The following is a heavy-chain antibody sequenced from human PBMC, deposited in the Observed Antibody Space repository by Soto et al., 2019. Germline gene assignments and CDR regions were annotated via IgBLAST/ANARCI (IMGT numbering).Heavy chain of an antibody. D-gene: IGHD6-13*01. CDR2: INGSGGST. CDR1: GFTFSSYA. CDR3: ASALPGQHLVS. V-gene: IGHV3-23*01. Sequence: EVQLLESGGGLVQPGGSLRLSCAASGFTFSSYAMSWVRQAPGKGLEWVSAINGSGGSTYYADSVKGRFSISRDNSKNTLYLQMNSLRAEDTAVYYCASALPGQHLVSLGQGTLVTVSS. J-gene: IGHJ5*02.